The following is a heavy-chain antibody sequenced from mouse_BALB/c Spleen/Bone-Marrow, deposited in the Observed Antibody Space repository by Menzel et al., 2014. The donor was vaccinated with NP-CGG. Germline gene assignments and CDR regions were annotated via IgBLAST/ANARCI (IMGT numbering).Heavy chain of an antibody. CDR2: IWGDGST. Sequence: VMLVESGPGLVAPSQSLSITCTVSGFSLTSNGVSWVRQSPGKGLEWLGVIWGDGSTKYHSALISRLSISKDNSKSRVSLKLNSLHTDDTAMYYCAKPEDGYAMDYWGQGTSVTVSS. J-gene: IGHJ4*01. CDR1: GFSLTSNG. V-gene: IGHV2-3*01. D-gene: IGHD2-3*01. CDR3: AKPEDGYAMDY.